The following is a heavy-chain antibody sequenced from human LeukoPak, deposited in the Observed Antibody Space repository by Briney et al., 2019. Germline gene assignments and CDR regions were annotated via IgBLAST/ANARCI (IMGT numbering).Heavy chain of an antibody. D-gene: IGHD5-18*01. J-gene: IGHJ4*02. CDR3: ARVASGYSYGPPDY. CDR1: GGSISSYY. V-gene: IGHV4-39*07. CDR2: IYYSGST. Sequence: SETLSLTCTVSGGSISSYYWGWIRQPPGKGLEWIGSIYYSGSTYDNPSLKSRVTISVDTSKNQFSLKLSSVTAADTAVYYCARVASGYSYGPPDYWGQGTLVTVSS.